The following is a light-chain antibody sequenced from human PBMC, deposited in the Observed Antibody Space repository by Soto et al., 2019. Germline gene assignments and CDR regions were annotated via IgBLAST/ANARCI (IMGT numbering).Light chain of an antibody. CDR3: QQYINWPRT. Sequence: EVVMTQSPATLSVSPGERATLSCRASQSVSSNLAWYQQNRGQAPRLLVYGASTRATGVPARFSGSGSGTEFTLTISSLQSKDFAVYYCQQYINWPRTFGQGSKVEIK. CDR1: QSVSSN. J-gene: IGKJ1*01. V-gene: IGKV3-15*01. CDR2: GAS.